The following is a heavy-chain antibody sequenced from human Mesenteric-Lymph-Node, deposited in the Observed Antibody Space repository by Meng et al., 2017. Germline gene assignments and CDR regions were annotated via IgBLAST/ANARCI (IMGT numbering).Heavy chain of an antibody. Sequence: GSLRLSCAVYGGFFSGYYWSWIRQPPGKGLEWIGEINHSGSTNYNPSLKSRVTISVDTSKNQFSLKLSSVTAADTAVYYCARGSSSSGVLWFGEFWFDPWGQGTLVTVSS. CDR2: INHSGST. J-gene: IGHJ5*02. V-gene: IGHV4-34*01. CDR1: GGFFSGYY. CDR3: ARGSSSSGVLWFGEFWFDP. D-gene: IGHD3-10*01.